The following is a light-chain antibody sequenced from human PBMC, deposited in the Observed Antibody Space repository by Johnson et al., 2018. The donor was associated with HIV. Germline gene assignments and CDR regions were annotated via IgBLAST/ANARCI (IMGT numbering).Light chain of an antibody. CDR1: SSNIGNNF. V-gene: IGLV1-51*02. Sequence: QPVLTQPPSVSAAPGQKVTISCSGSSSNIGNNFVSWYQQLPGTAPKLLIYANNKRPSGIADLFSGSKSGTSATLGITGLQTGDEADYYCGGWYASLSPHYGFGTGA. CDR3: GGWYASLSPHYG. CDR2: ANN. J-gene: IGLJ1*01.